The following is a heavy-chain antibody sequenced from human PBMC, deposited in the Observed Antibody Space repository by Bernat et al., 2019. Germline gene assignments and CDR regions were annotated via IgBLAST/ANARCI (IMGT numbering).Heavy chain of an antibody. D-gene: IGHD4-17*01. V-gene: IGHV3-30*02. CDR2: IRYDGSNK. Sequence: QVQLVESGGGVVQPGRSLRLSCAASGFTFSSYGMHWVRQAPGKGLEWVAVIRYDGSNKYYADSVKGRFTISRDNSKNTLYLQMNSLRAEDTAVYYCAKERLRRDGMDVWGQGTTVTVSS. J-gene: IGHJ6*02. CDR3: AKERLRRDGMDV. CDR1: GFTFSSYG.